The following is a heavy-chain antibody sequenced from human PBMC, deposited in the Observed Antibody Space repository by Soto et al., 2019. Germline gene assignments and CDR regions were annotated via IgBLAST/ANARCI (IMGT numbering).Heavy chain of an antibody. J-gene: IGHJ2*01. D-gene: IGHD2-21*02. Sequence: QVQLVQSGAEEKKPGASVKVFCKASGYTFTSYGFSWVRQAPGQGLEWMGWISPYNCDTAYAQNLQGRVTMTTDTSTSTAYMELRSLRSDDTAVNYCARDQRVSLTAIRAFDLWGRGTLVTVSS. V-gene: IGHV1-18*01. CDR1: GYTFTSYG. CDR2: ISPYNCDT. CDR3: ARDQRVSLTAIRAFDL.